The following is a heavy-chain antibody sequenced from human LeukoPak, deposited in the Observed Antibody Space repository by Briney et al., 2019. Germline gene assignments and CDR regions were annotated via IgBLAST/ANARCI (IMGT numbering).Heavy chain of an antibody. V-gene: IGHV4-59*01. Sequence: SSETLSLTCTVSGGSISSYYWSWIRQPPGKGLEWIGYIYYSGSTNYNPSLKSRVTISVDTSKNQFSLKLNSVTAADTAVYYCARGPTDYFGELLWGQGTLVTVSS. CDR1: GGSISSYY. D-gene: IGHD3-10*01. J-gene: IGHJ4*02. CDR2: IYYSGST. CDR3: ARGPTDYFGELL.